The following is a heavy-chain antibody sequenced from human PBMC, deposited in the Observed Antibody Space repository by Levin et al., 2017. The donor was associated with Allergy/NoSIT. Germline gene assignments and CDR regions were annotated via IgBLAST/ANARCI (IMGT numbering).Heavy chain of an antibody. D-gene: IGHD2-15*01. Sequence: QPGGSLRLSCAGSGFTLSDSAMSWVRQAPGEGLVWVSGISDSGASTYYADSVKGRFTISRDISTNRVFLQMNSLSAEDTALYYCARGSYCSGGTCYSRLGYWGQGILVTVSS. V-gene: IGHV3-23*01. CDR2: ISDSGAST. CDR1: GFTLSDSA. J-gene: IGHJ4*02. CDR3: ARGSYCSGGTCYSRLGY.